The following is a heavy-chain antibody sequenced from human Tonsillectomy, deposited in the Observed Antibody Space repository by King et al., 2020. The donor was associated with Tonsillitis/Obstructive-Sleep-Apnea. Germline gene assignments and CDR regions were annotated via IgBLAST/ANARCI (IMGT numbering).Heavy chain of an antibody. J-gene: IGHJ4*02. CDR1: GFTFSSYA. Sequence: VQLVESGGGLVQPGGSLRLSCAASGFTFSSYAMSWVRQAPGKGLEWVSAISGSGGSTNYADSVKGRFTISRDNSKNTLYLQMNSLRAEDTAVYYCAKVKAGYCSSTSCYSFDYWGQGTLVTVSS. CDR3: AKVKAGYCSSTSCYSFDY. CDR2: ISGSGGST. V-gene: IGHV3-23*04. D-gene: IGHD2-2*01.